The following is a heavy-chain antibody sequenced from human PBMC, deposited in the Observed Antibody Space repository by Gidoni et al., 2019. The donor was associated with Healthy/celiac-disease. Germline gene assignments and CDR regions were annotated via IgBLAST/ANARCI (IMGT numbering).Heavy chain of an antibody. D-gene: IGHD6-6*01. CDR2: ISYDGSNK. CDR1: GFTFSSYA. J-gene: IGHJ4*02. CDR3: ARAGRAARPLDY. Sequence: QVQLVESGGGVVQPGRSLRLSCAASGFTFSSYAMHWVRQAPGKGLEWVAVISYDGSNKYYADSVKGRFTISRDNSKNTLYLQMNSLRAEDTAVYYCARAGRAARPLDYWGQGTLVTVSS. V-gene: IGHV3-30-3*01.